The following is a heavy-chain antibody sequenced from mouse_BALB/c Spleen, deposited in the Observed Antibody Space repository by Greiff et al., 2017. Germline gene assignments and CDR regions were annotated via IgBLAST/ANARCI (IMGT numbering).Heavy chain of an antibody. D-gene: IGHD1-2*01. J-gene: IGHJ3*01. CDR1: GFDFSRYW. CDR2: INPDSSTI. V-gene: IGHV4-1*02. CDR3: ARPEVITTEAWFAY. Sequence: AASGFDFSRYWMSWVRQAPGKGLEWIGEINPDSSTINYTPSLKDKFIISRDNAKNTLYLQMSKVRSEDTALYYCARPEVITTEAWFAYWGQGTLVTVSA.